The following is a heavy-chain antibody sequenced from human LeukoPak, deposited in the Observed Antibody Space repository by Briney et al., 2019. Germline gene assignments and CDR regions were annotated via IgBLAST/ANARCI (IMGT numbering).Heavy chain of an antibody. CDR2: IYTSGST. D-gene: IGHD1-7*01. CDR3: ARSPGNYGEKRRTRPNDAFDI. J-gene: IGHJ3*02. V-gene: IGHV4-61*02. Sequence: TSETLSLTCTVSGGSISSGRYYWSWIRQPAGKGLEWIGRIYTSGSTNYNPSLKSRVTISVDTSKNQFSLKLSSVTAADTAVYYCARSPGNYGEKRRTRPNDAFDICGQGTMVTVSS. CDR1: GGSISSGRYY.